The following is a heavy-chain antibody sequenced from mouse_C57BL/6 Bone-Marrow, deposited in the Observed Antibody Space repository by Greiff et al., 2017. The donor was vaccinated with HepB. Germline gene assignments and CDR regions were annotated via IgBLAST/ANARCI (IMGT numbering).Heavy chain of an antibody. J-gene: IGHJ2*01. CDR2: ISSGSSTI. CDR3: ARNPPDY. V-gene: IGHV5-17*01. Sequence: EVQVVESGGGLVKPGGSLTLSCAASGFTFSDYGMHWVRQAPEKGLEWVAYISSGSSTIYYADTVKGRFTISRDNAKNTLFLQMTSLRSEDTAMYYCARNPPDYWGQGTTLTVSS. CDR1: GFTFSDYG.